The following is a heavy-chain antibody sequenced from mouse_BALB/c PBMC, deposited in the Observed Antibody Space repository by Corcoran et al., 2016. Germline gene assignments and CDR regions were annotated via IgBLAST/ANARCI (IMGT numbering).Heavy chain of an antibody. V-gene: IGHV9-4*02. Sequence: QIQLVQSGPELKKPGETVRISCKASGYTFTTAGMQWVQKMPGKGLKWIGWIKTYSGVPKYAEDFKGRFAFSVETSASNEYLQISNLKNEETATYFCARSGYAMDYWGQGTSVTVSS. CDR2: IKTYSGVP. D-gene: IGHD3-1*01. CDR3: ARSGYAMDY. CDR1: GYTFTTAG. J-gene: IGHJ4*01.